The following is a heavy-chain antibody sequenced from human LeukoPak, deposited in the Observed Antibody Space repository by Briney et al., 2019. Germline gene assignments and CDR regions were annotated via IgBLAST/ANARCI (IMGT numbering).Heavy chain of an antibody. CDR2: INPNSGGT. Sequence: GASVKVSCKASGYTFTSYAMNWVRQAPGQGLEWMGWINPNSGGTNYAQKFQGRVTMTRDTSISTAYMELSRLRSDDTAVYYCARDPSGVVVTATSPDYWGQGTLVTVSS. CDR3: ARDPSGVVVTATSPDY. J-gene: IGHJ4*02. V-gene: IGHV1-2*02. CDR1: GYTFTSYA. D-gene: IGHD2-21*02.